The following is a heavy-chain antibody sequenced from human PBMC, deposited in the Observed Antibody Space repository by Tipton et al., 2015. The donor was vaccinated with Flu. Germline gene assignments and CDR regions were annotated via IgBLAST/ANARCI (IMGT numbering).Heavy chain of an antibody. CDR2: VSGGGGTT. CDR1: GFTFSRYA. J-gene: IGHJ4*02. Sequence: SLRLSCAASGFTFSRYAMSWVRQAPGKGLEWVSAVSGGGGTTYFADSVKGRFTISRDNIKNTLYLQMTSLRAEDTAVYYCARGYDILTDGGGYFDYWGQGTLVTVSS. V-gene: IGHV3-23*01. D-gene: IGHD3-9*01. CDR3: ARGYDILTDGGGYFDY.